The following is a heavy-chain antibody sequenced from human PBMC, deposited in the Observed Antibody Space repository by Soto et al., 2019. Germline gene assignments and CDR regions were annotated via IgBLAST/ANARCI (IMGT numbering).Heavy chain of an antibody. CDR2: IYYSGST. Sequence: SETLSLTCTVSGGSISSSSYYWGWIRQPPGKGLEWIGSIYYSGSTYYNPSLKSRVTISVDTSKNQFSLKLSSVTAADTAVYYCARPLRGWFDPWGQGTLVTVSS. CDR1: GGSISSSSYY. V-gene: IGHV4-39*01. J-gene: IGHJ5*02. CDR3: ARPLRGWFDP. D-gene: IGHD4-17*01.